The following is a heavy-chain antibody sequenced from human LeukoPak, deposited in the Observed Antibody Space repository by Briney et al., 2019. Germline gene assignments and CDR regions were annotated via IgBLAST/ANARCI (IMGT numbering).Heavy chain of an antibody. CDR3: ARFQLVEKNWFDP. J-gene: IGHJ5*02. D-gene: IGHD6-13*01. Sequence: ATVKVSCKASGYIFTSHGIAWVRQAPGQGLEWMGWINPNSGNTQYPQRLQGRVSLTTDASTSTAYMELRSLRSDDTAVYYCARFQLVEKNWFDPWARERWSPSPQ. CDR1: GYIFTSHG. CDR2: INPNSGNT. V-gene: IGHV1-18*01.